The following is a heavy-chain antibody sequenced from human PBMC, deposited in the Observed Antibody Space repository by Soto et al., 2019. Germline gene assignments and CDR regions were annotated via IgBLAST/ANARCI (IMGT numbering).Heavy chain of an antibody. V-gene: IGHV3-53*02. CDR1: GFTVSDNR. CDR2: LYFYGSA. Sequence: EVQLVETGGGLIQPGGSLRLSCVVSGFTVSDNRMTWVRQAPGQGLEWVADLYFYGSANYADSVRGRFTISKDDSKNTLYLQMTRLRAEDTATYYCAKDGQWLDVYLESWGQGTQVTVSA. J-gene: IGHJ4*02. D-gene: IGHD6-19*01. CDR3: AKDGQWLDVYLES.